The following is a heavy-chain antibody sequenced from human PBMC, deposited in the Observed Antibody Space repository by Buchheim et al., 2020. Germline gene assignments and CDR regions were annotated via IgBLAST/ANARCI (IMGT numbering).Heavy chain of an antibody. Sequence: QVQLQQWGAGLLKPSETLSLTCAVYGGSFSGYYWSWIRQPPGEGLEWIGEINHSGSTNYNPSLKSRVTISVDTSKNQFSLKLSSVTAADTAVYYCARGGGQNDYDFWSGYYGGYGMDVWGQGTT. CDR1: GGSFSGYY. CDR2: INHSGST. D-gene: IGHD3-3*01. V-gene: IGHV4-34*01. J-gene: IGHJ6*02. CDR3: ARGGGQNDYDFWSGYYGGYGMDV.